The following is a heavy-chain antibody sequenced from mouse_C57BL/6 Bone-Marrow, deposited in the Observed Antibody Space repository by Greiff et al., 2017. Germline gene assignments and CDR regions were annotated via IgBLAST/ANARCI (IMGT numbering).Heavy chain of an antibody. CDR2: ISYSGTT. D-gene: IGHD2-4*01. Sequence: EVQRVESGPGMVKPSQSLSLTCTVTGYSITSGFDWYWIRHFPGNKLEWMAYISYSGTTNYNPSLKSRISITHDTSKNHFFLKLNSVTAEDTATYYCARGEIYDYGRYFDVWSTGTTVTVSS. V-gene: IGHV3-1*01. CDR1: GYSITSGFD. CDR3: ARGEIYDYGRYFDV. J-gene: IGHJ1*03.